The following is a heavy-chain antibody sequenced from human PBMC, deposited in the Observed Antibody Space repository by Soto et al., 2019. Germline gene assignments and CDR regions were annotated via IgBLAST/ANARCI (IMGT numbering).Heavy chain of an antibody. CDR3: ARSYSSSWSDNLEPTKNYHAMDV. D-gene: IGHD6-13*01. CDR2: IYPGDSDT. V-gene: IGHV5-51*01. J-gene: IGHJ6*02. CDR1: GYSFTTYS. Sequence: PGESLKISCKGSGYSFTTYSIGWARHMPGKGLEWMGIIYPGDSDTRYSPSFQGQVTISADKSISTAYLQWSSLKGSDTAMYYCARSYSSSWSDNLEPTKNYHAMDVWGQGTTVTVAS.